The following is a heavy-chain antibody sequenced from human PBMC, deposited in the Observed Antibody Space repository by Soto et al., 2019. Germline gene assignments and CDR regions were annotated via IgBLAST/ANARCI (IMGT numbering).Heavy chain of an antibody. D-gene: IGHD3-3*01. J-gene: IGHJ4*02. V-gene: IGHV3-23*01. CDR2: ISGSGVGT. CDR3: AKDDDRSDNYPEWRY. CDR1: GFTFSSYA. Sequence: SGGSLRLSCAASGFTFSSYAMSWVRQAPGKGLEWVSSISGSGVGTYYADSVKGRFTVSRDNSKNTLYLQMNGLRAEDTALYYCAKDDDRSDNYPEWRYWGQGTLVTVSS.